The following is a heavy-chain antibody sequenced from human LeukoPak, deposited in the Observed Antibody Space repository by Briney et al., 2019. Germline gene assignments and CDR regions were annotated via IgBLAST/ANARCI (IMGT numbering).Heavy chain of an antibody. CDR1: GYTFTDYY. CDR2: INPHSGGT. CDR3: ARRWVAFWSGLDYFDY. D-gene: IGHD3-3*01. J-gene: IGHJ4*02. Sequence: GASVKVSCKASGYTFTDYYMHWVRQAPGQGLEWMGWINPHSGGTDHAQKFQGRVTMTRDTSISTAYMELSRLRSDDTAVYYCARRWVAFWSGLDYFDYWGQGTLVTVSS. V-gene: IGHV1-2*02.